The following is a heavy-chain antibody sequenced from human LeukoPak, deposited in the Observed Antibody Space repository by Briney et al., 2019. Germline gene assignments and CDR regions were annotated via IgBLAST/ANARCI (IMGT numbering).Heavy chain of an antibody. CDR2: IYYSGST. Sequence: SETLSLTRTVSGGSISSSSYYWGWIRQPPGKGLEWIGTIYYSGSTYYNASLKSRLTISVDTSKNQFSLKLSSVTAADTAVYYCARVGYYASGPFSYFDYWGQGTLVTVSS. V-gene: IGHV4-39*01. D-gene: IGHD3-10*01. J-gene: IGHJ4*02. CDR3: ARVGYYASGPFSYFDY. CDR1: GGSISSSSYY.